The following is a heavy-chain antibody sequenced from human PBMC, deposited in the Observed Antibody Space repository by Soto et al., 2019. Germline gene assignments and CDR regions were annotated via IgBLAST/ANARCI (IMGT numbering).Heavy chain of an antibody. J-gene: IGHJ4*02. D-gene: IGHD3-22*01. CDR3: ASGEGPLTYYYDSSGYTLDY. V-gene: IGHV3-30-3*01. CDR1: GFTFSSYA. Sequence: GGSLRLSCAASGFTFSSYAMHWVRQAPGKGLEWVAVISYDGSNKYYADSVKGRFTISRDNSKNTLYLQMNSLRAEDTAVYYCASGEGPLTYYYDSSGYTLDYWGQGTLVTVS. CDR2: ISYDGSNK.